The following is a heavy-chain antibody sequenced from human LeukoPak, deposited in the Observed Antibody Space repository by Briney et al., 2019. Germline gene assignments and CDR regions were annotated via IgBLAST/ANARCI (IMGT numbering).Heavy chain of an antibody. D-gene: IGHD1/OR15-1a*01. V-gene: IGHV1-24*01. J-gene: IGHJ5*02. CDR3: AGGNWNNNWFDP. Sequence: GASVKVSCKVSGYTLTELSMHWVRQAPGKGLEWMGDFDPEDGETIYAQKFQGRVTMTEDTSTDTAYMELSSLRSEDTAVYYCAGGNWNNNWFDPWGQGTLVTVSS. CDR2: FDPEDGET. CDR1: GYTLTELS.